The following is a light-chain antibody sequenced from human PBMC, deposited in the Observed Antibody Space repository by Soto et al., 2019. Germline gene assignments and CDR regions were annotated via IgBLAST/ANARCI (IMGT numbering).Light chain of an antibody. CDR2: WAS. Sequence: DIVMTQSPDSLAVSLGERATINCKSSRSVLYNSNNKNYLTWYQHKPGQPPKLLIYWASTRESGVPDRFSGSGSGTDFTLTISSLQAEDVAVYYCQQYYSTPLTFGGGTKVEIK. J-gene: IGKJ4*01. CDR1: RSVLYNSNNKNY. V-gene: IGKV4-1*01. CDR3: QQYYSTPLT.